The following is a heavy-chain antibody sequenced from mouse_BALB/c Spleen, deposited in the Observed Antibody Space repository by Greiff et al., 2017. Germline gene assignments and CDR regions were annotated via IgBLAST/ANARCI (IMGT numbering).Heavy chain of an antibody. CDR1: GFTFSSFG. CDR3: ARYGNNAMDY. V-gene: IGHV5-17*02. D-gene: IGHD2-1*01. Sequence: VQLKESGGGLVQPGGSRKLSCAASGFTFSSFGMHWVRQAPEKGLEWVAYISSGSSTIYYADTVKGRFTISRDNPKNTLFLQMTSLRSEDTAMYYCARYGNNAMDYWGQGTSVTVSS. J-gene: IGHJ4*01. CDR2: ISSGSSTI.